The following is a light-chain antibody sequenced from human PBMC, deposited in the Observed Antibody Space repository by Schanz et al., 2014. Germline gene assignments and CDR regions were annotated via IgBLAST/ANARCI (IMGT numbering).Light chain of an antibody. CDR3: VLFMGRGIWV. V-gene: IGLV8-61*01. Sequence: QTVVTQEPSFSVSPGGTVTLTCGLSSGSVSSSYYPSWYQQTPGQAPRTLIYSTDTRSSGVPDRFSGSILGNKAALTITGAQADDESHYYCVLFMGRGIWVFGGGTKLTVL. J-gene: IGLJ3*02. CDR2: STD. CDR1: SGSVSSSYY.